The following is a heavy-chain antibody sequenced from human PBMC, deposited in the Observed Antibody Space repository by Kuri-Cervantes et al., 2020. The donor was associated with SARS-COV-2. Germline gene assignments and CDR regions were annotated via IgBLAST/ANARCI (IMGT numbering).Heavy chain of an antibody. CDR3: AREDGKALQDPRLWDY. J-gene: IGHJ4*02. Sequence: GESLKISCAASGFTFGSYAMNWVRQAPGKGLEWVSSISSSSSYIYYADSMRGRSTISRDNAKNSLYLQMNSLRAEDTAVYYCAREDGKALQDPRLWDYWGQGTLVTVSS. V-gene: IGHV3-21*01. CDR2: ISSSSSYI. D-gene: IGHD4-11*01. CDR1: GFTFGSYA.